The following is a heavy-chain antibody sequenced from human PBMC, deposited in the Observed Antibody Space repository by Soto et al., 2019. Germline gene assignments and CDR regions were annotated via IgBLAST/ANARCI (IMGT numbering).Heavy chain of an antibody. V-gene: IGHV1-69*12. CDR2: IIPIFGTA. CDR3: ARSNVDTAMVTSYYGMDV. J-gene: IGHJ6*02. CDR1: GGTFSSYA. Sequence: QVQLVQSGAKVKKPGSSVKVSCKASGGTFSSYAISWVRQAPGQGLEWMGGIIPIFGTANYAQKFQGRVTITADESASTAYMELSSLRSEDTAVYYCARSNVDTAMVTSYYGMDVWGQGTTVTVSS. D-gene: IGHD5-18*01.